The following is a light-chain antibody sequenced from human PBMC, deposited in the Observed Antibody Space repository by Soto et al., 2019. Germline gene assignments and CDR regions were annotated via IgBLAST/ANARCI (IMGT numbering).Light chain of an antibody. V-gene: IGKV1-8*01. CDR1: QGISSH. CDR3: QQYFSYPLT. J-gene: IGKJ4*01. Sequence: AIRMTQSPSSFSASTGDRVTITCRASQGISSHLAWYQVKPGKAPRLLIYTASYLESGVPSRFSGSGSGTXXXXXIXXLXSEDFAVYYCQQYFSYPLTFGGGTKVEIK. CDR2: TAS.